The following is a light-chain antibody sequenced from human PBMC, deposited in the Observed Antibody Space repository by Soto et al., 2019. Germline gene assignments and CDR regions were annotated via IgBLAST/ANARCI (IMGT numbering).Light chain of an antibody. Sequence: EIVLTQSPGTLSLSPGERATLSCRASQSVSSSYLAWYQQKPGQAPRLLIYGASSRATGIPDRFSGSGSGTDFTLTIRRLEPEDFAVYYCQQYGSSPPLTLGGGTKVDIK. CDR3: QQYGSSPPLT. V-gene: IGKV3-20*01. CDR1: QSVSSSY. J-gene: IGKJ4*01. CDR2: GAS.